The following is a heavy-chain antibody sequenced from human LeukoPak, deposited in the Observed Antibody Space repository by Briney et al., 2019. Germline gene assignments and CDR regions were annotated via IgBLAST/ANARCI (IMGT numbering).Heavy chain of an antibody. CDR2: ISSSSSYI. V-gene: IGHV3-21*01. D-gene: IGHD4-17*01. Sequence: PGGSLRLSCAASGFTFSSYSMNWVRQAPGKGLEWVSSISSSSSYIYYADSVKGRFTISRDNAKNSLYLQMNSLRAEDTAVYYCARGDYGDYTHIDYWGQGTLVTVSS. CDR1: GFTFSSYS. CDR3: ARGDYGDYTHIDY. J-gene: IGHJ4*02.